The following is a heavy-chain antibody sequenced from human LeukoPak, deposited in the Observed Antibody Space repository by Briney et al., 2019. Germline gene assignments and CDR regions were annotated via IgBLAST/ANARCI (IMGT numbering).Heavy chain of an antibody. V-gene: IGHV4-34*01. CDR2: INHSGST. D-gene: IGHD5-18*01. J-gene: IGHJ4*02. Sequence: SETLSLTCAVYGGSFSGYYWCWIRQPPGKGLEWIGEINHSGSTNYNPSLKSRVTTSVDTSKNQFSLKLSSVTAADTAVYYCARGVGYSYGSLDYWGQGTLVTISS. CDR1: GGSFSGYY. CDR3: ARGVGYSYGSLDY.